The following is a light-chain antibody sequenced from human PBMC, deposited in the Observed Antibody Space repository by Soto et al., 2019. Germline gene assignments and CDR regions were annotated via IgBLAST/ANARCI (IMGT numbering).Light chain of an antibody. CDR3: QHGWT. J-gene: IGKJ1*01. CDR1: QSISSW. Sequence: DIQMTQSPSTLSASVGDRVTITCRASQSISSWLAWYQQKPGKAPKLLIYDASSLESGVPSRFSGSGSGTEFTPTISSLQPDDFATYYCQHGWTFGQGTKVDIK. CDR2: DAS. V-gene: IGKV1-5*01.